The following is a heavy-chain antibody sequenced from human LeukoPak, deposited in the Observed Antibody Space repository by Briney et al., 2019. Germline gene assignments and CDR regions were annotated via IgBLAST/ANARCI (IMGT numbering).Heavy chain of an antibody. J-gene: IGHJ6*02. CDR3: ARDGSQWLLAYYYGMDV. D-gene: IGHD3-22*01. CDR1: GFTFSSYG. Sequence: QTGGSLRLSCAASGFTFSSYGMHWVRQAPGKGLEWVAVISYDGSNKYYADSVKGRFTISRDNSKNTLYLQTNSLRAEDTAVYYCARDGSQWLLAYYYGMDVWGQGTTVTVSS. V-gene: IGHV3-30*03. CDR2: ISYDGSNK.